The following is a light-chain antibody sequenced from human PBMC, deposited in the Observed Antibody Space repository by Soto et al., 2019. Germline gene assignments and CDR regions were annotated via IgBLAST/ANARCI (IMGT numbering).Light chain of an antibody. J-gene: IGLJ1*01. V-gene: IGLV2-23*03. CDR2: EGS. CDR1: SSDVGSYNL. CDR3: GSYAGSSTFESYV. Sequence: QSALTQTASVSGSPGQSITISCTGTSSDVGSYNLVSWYQQHPGKAPKLMIYEGSKRPSGVSNRFSGSKSGNTASLTTSGLQAEDEADSYCGSYAGSSTFESYVFGTGTKLTVL.